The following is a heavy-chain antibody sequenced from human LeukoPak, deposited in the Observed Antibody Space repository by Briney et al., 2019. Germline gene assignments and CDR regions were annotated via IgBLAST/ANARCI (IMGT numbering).Heavy chain of an antibody. J-gene: IGHJ4*02. CDR1: GFTFSDYY. V-gene: IGHV3-11*01. CDR3: AKDRVGYYYDSSGYYT. Sequence: GGSLRLSCAASGFTFSDYYMSWIRQAPGKGLEWVSYISSSGSTIYYADSVKGRFTISRDNAKNSLYLQMNSLRAEDTAVYYCAKDRVGYYYDSSGYYTWGQGTLVTVSS. CDR2: ISSSGSTI. D-gene: IGHD3-22*01.